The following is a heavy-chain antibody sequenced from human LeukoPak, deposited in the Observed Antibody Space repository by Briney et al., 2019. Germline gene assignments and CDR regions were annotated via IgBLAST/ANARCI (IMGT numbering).Heavy chain of an antibody. V-gene: IGHV4-59*12. Sequence: SETLSLTCTVSSDSISGYYWSWIRQPPGKGLEWIGYIYYSGSTNYNPSLKSRVTISVDTSKNQSSLKLSSVTAADTAVYYCARDGIRYSSYDYYYMDVWGKGTTVTVSS. CDR2: IYYSGST. J-gene: IGHJ6*03. CDR3: ARDGIRYSSYDYYYMDV. CDR1: SDSISGYY. D-gene: IGHD6-6*01.